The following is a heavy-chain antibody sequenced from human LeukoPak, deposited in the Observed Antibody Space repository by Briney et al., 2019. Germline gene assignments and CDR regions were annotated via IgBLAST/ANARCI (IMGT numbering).Heavy chain of an antibody. CDR2: ISYDGSNK. Sequence: GGSLRLSCAASGFTFSSYAMHWVRQAPGKGLEWVAVISYDGSNKYYADSVKGRFTISRDNAKNSLYLQMNSLRAEDTAVYYCARRCIVGDTTDCFDYWGQATLVTVSS. D-gene: IGHD1-26*01. V-gene: IGHV3-30-3*01. CDR3: ARRCIVGDTTDCFDY. CDR1: GFTFSSYA. J-gene: IGHJ4*02.